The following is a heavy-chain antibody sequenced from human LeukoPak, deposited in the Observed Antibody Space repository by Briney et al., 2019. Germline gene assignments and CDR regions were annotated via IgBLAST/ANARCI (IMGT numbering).Heavy chain of an antibody. J-gene: IGHJ4*02. CDR3: AKLSSLDTYYYGSGSSYYFDY. V-gene: IGHV3-23*01. CDR2: ISGSGGST. CDR1: GFTFSSYA. D-gene: IGHD3-10*01. Sequence: GGSLRLSCAASGFTFSSYAMSWVRQAPGKGLEWVSAISGSGGSTYSADSVKGRFTISRDNSKNTLYLQMNGLRAEDTAVYYCAKLSSLDTYYYGSGSSYYFDYWGQGTLVTVSS.